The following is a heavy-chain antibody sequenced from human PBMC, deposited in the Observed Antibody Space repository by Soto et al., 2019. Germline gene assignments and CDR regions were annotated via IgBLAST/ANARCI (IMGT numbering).Heavy chain of an antibody. CDR2: IKQDGSEK. V-gene: IGHV3-7*01. D-gene: IGHD3-3*01. Sequence: GESLKISCAASGFTFSSYWMSWVRQAPGKGLEWVANIKQDGSEKYYVDSVKGRFTISRDNAKNSLYLQMNSLRAEDTAVYYCARGCFTIFGVVTEQDVWGKGTTVTVSS. CDR3: ARGCFTIFGVVTEQDV. CDR1: GFTFSSYW. J-gene: IGHJ6*04.